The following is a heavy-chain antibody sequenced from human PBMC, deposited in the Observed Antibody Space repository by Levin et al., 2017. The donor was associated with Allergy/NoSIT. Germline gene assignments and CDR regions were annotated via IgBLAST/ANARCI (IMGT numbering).Heavy chain of an antibody. CDR3: ARDQSLAIWD. CDR2: VDGNGDGR. Sequence: GGSLRLSCATSGFNFRASWMYWVRQAPGKGLEWVANVDGNGDGRYYVDSVKGRFSVSRDNAKTSLFLQMNSLRVEDTAIYYCARDQSLAIWDWGQGTLVTVSS. J-gene: IGHJ4*02. CDR1: GFNFRASW. D-gene: IGHD7-27*01. V-gene: IGHV3-7*01.